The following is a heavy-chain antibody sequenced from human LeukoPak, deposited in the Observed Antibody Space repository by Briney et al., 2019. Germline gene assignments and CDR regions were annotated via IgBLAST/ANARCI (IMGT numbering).Heavy chain of an antibody. CDR2: ISYDGSNK. D-gene: IGHD5-24*01. Sequence: GGSLRLPCAASGFTFSSYAMHWVRQAPGKGLEGVSVISYDGSNKYYADSVKGRFTISRDNSKNTLYLQMNSPRAEDTAVYYCATTLEFDYWGQGTLVTVSS. J-gene: IGHJ4*02. V-gene: IGHV3-30-3*01. CDR1: GFTFSSYA. CDR3: ATTLEFDY.